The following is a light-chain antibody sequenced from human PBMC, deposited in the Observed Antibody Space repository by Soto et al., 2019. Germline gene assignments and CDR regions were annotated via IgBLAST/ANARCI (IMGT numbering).Light chain of an antibody. Sequence: DIVMTQSPDSLAVSLGERATINGKSSQSVLYSSNSKGYLTWNQQKPGQPPKLLIYWASTRESGVPDRFSGSGSGTDFTLTISSLQAEDVAVYYCQQYYSTPLTFGGGTKVEIK. CDR3: QQYYSTPLT. V-gene: IGKV4-1*01. CDR1: QSVLYSSNSKGY. J-gene: IGKJ4*01. CDR2: WAS.